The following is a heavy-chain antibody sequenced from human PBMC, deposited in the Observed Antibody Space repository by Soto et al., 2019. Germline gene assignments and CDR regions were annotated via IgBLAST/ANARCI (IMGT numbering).Heavy chain of an antibody. V-gene: IGHV3-23*01. CDR2: ISSSGGSGGST. Sequence: PGGSLRLSCAASGFIFSSYAMNWVRQAPGKGLEWVSDISSSGGSGGSTHYADSVKGRFTISRDNSKNTLYLQMNSLRAEDTAVYYCAKDWRMDVWGQGTTVTVSS. J-gene: IGHJ6*02. CDR1: GFIFSSYA. CDR3: AKDWRMDV.